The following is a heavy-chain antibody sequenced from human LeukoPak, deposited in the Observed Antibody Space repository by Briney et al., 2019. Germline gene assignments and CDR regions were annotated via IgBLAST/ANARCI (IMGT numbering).Heavy chain of an antibody. CDR1: GFSFISDW. J-gene: IGHJ4*02. CDR2: SNSDGSST. D-gene: IGHD4-17*01. CDR3: ESGGDYPFDY. V-gene: IGHV3-74*01. Sequence: PGGSLRLSWAATGFSFISDWMDWVRQAPGKGLVWVSRSNSDGSSTNYADSVKGRFTISRDNAKNTLYLQMNSLRAEDTAVYYCESGGDYPFDYWGQGTLVTVSS.